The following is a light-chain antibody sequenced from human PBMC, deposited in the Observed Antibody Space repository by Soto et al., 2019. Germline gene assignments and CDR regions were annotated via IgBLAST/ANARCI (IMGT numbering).Light chain of an antibody. CDR3: CSYAGSSIFYD. Sequence: QSALTQPASVSGSPGQSITISCTGTSSDVGSYNLVSWYQQHPGKAPKLMIYEGSKRPSGVSNRFSGSKSGNTASLTISGLQAEDEADYYCCSYAGSSIFYDFGTGTKVTVL. CDR1: SSDVGSYNL. V-gene: IGLV2-23*01. CDR2: EGS. J-gene: IGLJ1*01.